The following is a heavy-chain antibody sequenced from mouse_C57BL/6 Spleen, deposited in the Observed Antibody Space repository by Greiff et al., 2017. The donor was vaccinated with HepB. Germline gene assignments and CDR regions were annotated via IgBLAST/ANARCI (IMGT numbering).Heavy chain of an antibody. V-gene: IGHV3-3*01. CDR3: ARAFWDHGYFDV. CDR2: TFYSGIT. CDR1: GFSINSDCY. D-gene: IGHD4-1*01. J-gene: IGHJ1*03. Sequence: EVQLQQSGPSLVRPSQTLSLTCTVTGFSINSDCYWIWIRQFPGNKLEYIGYTFYSGITYYNPSLESRTYITRDTSKNQFSLKLSSVTTEDTATYYCARAFWDHGYFDVWGTGTTVTVSS.